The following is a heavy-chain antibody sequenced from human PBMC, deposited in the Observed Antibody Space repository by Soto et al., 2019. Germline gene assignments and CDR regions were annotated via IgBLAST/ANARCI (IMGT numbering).Heavy chain of an antibody. Sequence: QVQLVQSGAEVKKPGSSVKVSCKASGGTFSSYTISWVRQAPGQGLEWMGRIIPILGIANYAQKFQGRVTITADKSTSTAYMELSSLRSEDTAVYYCARELAPTGGAFDIWGQGTMVTVSS. V-gene: IGHV1-69*08. CDR3: ARELAPTGGAFDI. CDR2: IIPILGIA. CDR1: GGTFSSYT. J-gene: IGHJ3*02. D-gene: IGHD3-10*01.